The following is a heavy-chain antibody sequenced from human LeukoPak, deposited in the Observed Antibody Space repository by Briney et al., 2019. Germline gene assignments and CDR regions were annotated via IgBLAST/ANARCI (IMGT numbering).Heavy chain of an antibody. Sequence: PGGSLRLSCAASGFTFRSSAMSWVRQAPGKGLEWISTISGSGDNTYYAESVKGRFTISRDNAKNSLYLQMNSLRAEDTAVYYCARDVPYQLLGYYYYYMDVWGKGTTVTVSS. CDR1: GFTFRSSA. J-gene: IGHJ6*03. V-gene: IGHV3-23*01. CDR3: ARDVPYQLLGYYYYYMDV. D-gene: IGHD2-2*01. CDR2: ISGSGDNT.